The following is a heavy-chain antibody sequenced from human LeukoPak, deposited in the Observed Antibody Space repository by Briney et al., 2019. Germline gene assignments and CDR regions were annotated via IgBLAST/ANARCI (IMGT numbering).Heavy chain of an antibody. J-gene: IGHJ4*02. CDR2: ISYDGSSK. Sequence: PGGSLRLSCAASGFTFSSYGMHWVRQAPGKGLEWVAVISYDGSSKYYADSVKGRFTISRDNSKNTLYLQMNSLRAEDTAVYYCAKERYGDYPDYWGQGTLVTVSS. CDR3: AKERYGDYPDY. V-gene: IGHV3-30*18. CDR1: GFTFSSYG. D-gene: IGHD4-17*01.